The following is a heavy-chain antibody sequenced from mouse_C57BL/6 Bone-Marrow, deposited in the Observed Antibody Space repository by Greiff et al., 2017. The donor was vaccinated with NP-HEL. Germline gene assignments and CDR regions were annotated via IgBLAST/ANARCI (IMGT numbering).Heavy chain of an antibody. D-gene: IGHD1-1*01. CDR2: IDPENGDT. CDR1: GFNIKDDY. V-gene: IGHV14-4*01. J-gene: IGHJ4*01. Sequence: VQLKQSGAELVRPGASVKLSCTASGFNIKDDYMHWVKQRPEQGLEWIGWIDPENGDTEYASKFQGKATITADTSSNTAYLQLSSLTSEDTAVYYCTTTSYEAMDYWGQGTSVTVSA. CDR3: TTTSYEAMDY.